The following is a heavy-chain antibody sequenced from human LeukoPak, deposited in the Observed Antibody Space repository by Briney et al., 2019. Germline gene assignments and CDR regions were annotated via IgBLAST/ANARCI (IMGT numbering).Heavy chain of an antibody. D-gene: IGHD4-17*01. V-gene: IGHV5-51*01. CDR2: IFPRDSET. Sequence: GESLKISCEGSGYSFTSYWIGWVRQMPGKGLEWMGIIFPRDSETRYSPSFQGQVTISADKSINTAYLEWSSLKASDTAMYYCARRKNGDYENPWDYWGQGTLVTVSS. J-gene: IGHJ4*02. CDR1: GYSFTSYW. CDR3: ARRKNGDYENPWDY.